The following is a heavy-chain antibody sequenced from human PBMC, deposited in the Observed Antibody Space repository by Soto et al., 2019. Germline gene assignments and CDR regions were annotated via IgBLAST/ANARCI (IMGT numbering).Heavy chain of an antibody. Sequence: PGGSLRLSCASSGFTFSYYYMSWIRQAPGKGLEWVSYISTTSSYTNYADSVKGRFTISRDNAKNSLYLQMNSLRAEDTAVYYCARDAGSGSYLGYWGQGTLVNVSS. CDR2: ISTTSSYT. CDR1: GFTFSYYY. D-gene: IGHD3-10*01. V-gene: IGHV3-11*06. CDR3: ARDAGSGSYLGY. J-gene: IGHJ4*02.